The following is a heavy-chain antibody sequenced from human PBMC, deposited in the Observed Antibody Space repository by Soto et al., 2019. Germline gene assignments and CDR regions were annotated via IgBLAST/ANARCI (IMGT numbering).Heavy chain of an antibody. J-gene: IGHJ4*02. Sequence: SETLSLTCTVSGGSISSGGYYWSWIRQHPGKGLERIGYIYYSGSTYYNPSLKSRVTISVDTSKNQFSLKLSSVTAADTAVYYFARARIYYYDSSGYYPGIDYWGQGTLVTVSS. CDR2: IYYSGST. V-gene: IGHV4-31*03. D-gene: IGHD3-22*01. CDR1: GGSISSGGYY. CDR3: ARARIYYYDSSGYYPGIDY.